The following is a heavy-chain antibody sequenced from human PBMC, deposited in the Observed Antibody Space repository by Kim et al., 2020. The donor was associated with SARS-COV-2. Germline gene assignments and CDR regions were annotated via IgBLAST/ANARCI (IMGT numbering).Heavy chain of an antibody. D-gene: IGHD3-22*01. CDR3: ARDYYDSSGYYESRYFDL. J-gene: IGHJ2*01. CDR2: INPNSGGT. Sequence: ASVKVSCKASGYTFTGYYMHWVRQAPGQGLEWMGWINPNSGGTNYAQKFQGRVTMTRDTSISTAYMELSRLRSDDTAVYYCARDYYDSSGYYESRYFDLWGRGTLVTVSS. V-gene: IGHV1-2*02. CDR1: GYTFTGYY.